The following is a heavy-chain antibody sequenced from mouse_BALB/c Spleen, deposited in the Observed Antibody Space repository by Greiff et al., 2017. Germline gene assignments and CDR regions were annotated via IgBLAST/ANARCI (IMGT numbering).Heavy chain of an antibody. V-gene: IGHV5-6-5*01. CDR3: ARGSTMITTDYAMDD. CDR2: ISSGGST. D-gene: IGHD2-4*01. Sequence: EVQGVESGGGLVKPGGSLKLSCAASGFTFSSYAMSWVRQTPEKRLEWVASISSGGSTYYPDSVKGRFTISRDNARNILYLQMSSLRSEDTAMYYCARGSTMITTDYAMDDWGQGTSVTVSS. CDR1: GFTFSSYA. J-gene: IGHJ4*01.